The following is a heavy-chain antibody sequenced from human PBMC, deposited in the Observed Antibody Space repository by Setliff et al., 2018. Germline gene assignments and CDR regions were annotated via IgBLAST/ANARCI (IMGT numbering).Heavy chain of an antibody. CDR3: ARSFSRREKFLLDY. CDR1: GGSFSGYY. V-gene: IGHV4-34*12. Sequence: PSETLSLTCAVYGGSFSGYYWSWIRQPPGKRLEWIGEIIHSGSTNYNPSLKSRVTISMXXXKNQFSXXXXXXTXADTAVXYCARSFSRREKFLLDYWGQGALVTVSS. CDR2: IIHSGST. J-gene: IGHJ4*02.